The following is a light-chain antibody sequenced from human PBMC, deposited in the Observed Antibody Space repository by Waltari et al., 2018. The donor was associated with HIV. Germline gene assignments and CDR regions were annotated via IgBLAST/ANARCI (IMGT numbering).Light chain of an antibody. CDR1: SSNIGNNY. CDR3: GTWDSSLSAVV. Sequence: QSVLTQPPSVSAAPGQKVTISCSGSSSNIGNNYVSWYQQIPGTAPRLVIYDTNDRPSGSPDRFSGSKSGTSATLGITGPQTGDEADYYCGTWDSSLSAVVFGGGTKLTVL. J-gene: IGLJ2*01. CDR2: DTN. V-gene: IGLV1-51*01.